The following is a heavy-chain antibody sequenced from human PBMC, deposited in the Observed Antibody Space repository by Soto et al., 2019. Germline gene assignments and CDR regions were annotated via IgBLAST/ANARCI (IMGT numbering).Heavy chain of an antibody. CDR2: ISAYNGNT. D-gene: IGHD6-19*01. Sequence: QVQLVQSEAEVKKPGASVKVSCKASGYTFTSYGISWVRQAHGQGLEWMGWISAYNGNTNYAQKLQGRVTMTTDTSTSTAYMELRSLRSDDTAVYYCARSYPRIAVPGEIDYWGQGTLVTVSS. CDR1: GYTFTSYG. J-gene: IGHJ4*02. V-gene: IGHV1-18*01. CDR3: ARSYPRIAVPGEIDY.